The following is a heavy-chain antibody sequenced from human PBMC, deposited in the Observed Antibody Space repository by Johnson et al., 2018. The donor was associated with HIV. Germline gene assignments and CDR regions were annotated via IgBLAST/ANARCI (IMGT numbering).Heavy chain of an antibody. CDR2: ISYDGSNK. CDR3: AKDQALTYDFWSGPPLDAFDI. Sequence: QVQLVESGGGVVQPGRSLRLSCAASGFTFSSYGMHWVRQAPGKGLEWVAVISYDGSNKYYADSVKGRFNISRDNSKNTLYLQMNSLRAEDTAVYYCAKDQALTYDFWSGPPLDAFDIWGQGTMVTVSS. D-gene: IGHD3-3*01. J-gene: IGHJ3*02. CDR1: GFTFSSYG. V-gene: IGHV3-30*18.